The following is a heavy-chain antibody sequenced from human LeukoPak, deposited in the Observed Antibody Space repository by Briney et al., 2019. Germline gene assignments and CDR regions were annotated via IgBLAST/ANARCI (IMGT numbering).Heavy chain of an antibody. D-gene: IGHD6-19*01. J-gene: IGHJ4*02. Sequence: PGGSLRLSCAASGFTFSSYGMHWVRQAPGKGLEWVAVISYDGSNKYYADSVKGRFTISRDNSKNTLYLQMNSLRAEDTAVYYCAKALPLIAVAAPFDYWGQGTLVTVSS. CDR3: AKALPLIAVAAPFDY. V-gene: IGHV3-30*18. CDR1: GFTFSSYG. CDR2: ISYDGSNK.